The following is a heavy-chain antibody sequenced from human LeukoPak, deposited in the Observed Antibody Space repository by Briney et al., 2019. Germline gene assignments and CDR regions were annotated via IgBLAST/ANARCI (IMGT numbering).Heavy chain of an antibody. D-gene: IGHD2-15*01. CDR2: IYSGGST. J-gene: IGHJ6*03. CDR3: ARGVSVVVAATYYYYYYYMDV. CDR1: GFTVSSNY. V-gene: IGHV3-53*01. Sequence: GGSLRLSCAASGFTVSSNYMSWVRQAPGKGLEWVSVIYSGGSTYYADSVKGRFTISRDNSKNTLYLQMNSLRAEDTAVYYCARGVSVVVAATYYYYYYYMDVWGKGTTVTISS.